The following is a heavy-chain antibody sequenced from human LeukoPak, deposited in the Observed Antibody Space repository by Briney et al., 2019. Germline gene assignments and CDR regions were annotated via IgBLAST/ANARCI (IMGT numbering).Heavy chain of an antibody. Sequence: SETLSFTCTVSGGSISSSSYYWGWIRQPPGKGLEWIGSIYYSGSTYYNPSLKSRVTISVDTSKNQFSLKLSSVTAADTAVYYCARVGATSHDAFDIWGQGTMVTVSS. CDR2: IYYSGST. D-gene: IGHD1-26*01. J-gene: IGHJ3*02. CDR3: ARVGATSHDAFDI. CDR1: GGSISSSSYY. V-gene: IGHV4-39*07.